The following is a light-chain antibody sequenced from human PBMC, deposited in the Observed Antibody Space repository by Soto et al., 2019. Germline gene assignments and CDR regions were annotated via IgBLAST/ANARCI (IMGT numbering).Light chain of an antibody. V-gene: IGLV2-8*01. J-gene: IGLJ1*01. CDR3: SSYAGSNNQV. CDR2: EVS. Sequence: QSALTQPPSASGSPGQSVTISCTGTSSDVGGYNYVSGYQQHPGRAPKLMIYEVSKRPSGVPDRFSGSKSGKTASLTVSGLQTEDEADYYCSSYAGSNNQVFGTGTKLTVL. CDR1: SSDVGGYNY.